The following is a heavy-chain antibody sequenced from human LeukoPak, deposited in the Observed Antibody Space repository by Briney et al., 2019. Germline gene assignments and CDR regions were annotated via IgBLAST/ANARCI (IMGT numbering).Heavy chain of an antibody. CDR1: GFTFSSYS. J-gene: IGHJ4*02. D-gene: IGHD3-10*01. Sequence: GGSLRLSCAASGFTFSSYSMNWVRQAPGKGLEWVSSISSSSSYIYYADSVKGRFTISRDNAKNSLYLQMNSLRAEDTAVYYCAREMADYYGSGSYYFDYWGQGTLVTVSS. V-gene: IGHV3-21*01. CDR2: ISSSSSYI. CDR3: AREMADYYGSGSYYFDY.